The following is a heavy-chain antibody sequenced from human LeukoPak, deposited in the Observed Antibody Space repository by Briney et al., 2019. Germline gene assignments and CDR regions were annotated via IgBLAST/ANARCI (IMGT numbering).Heavy chain of an antibody. J-gene: IGHJ4*02. CDR2: IYYSGST. CDR1: NGSISNYY. D-gene: IGHD6-13*01. Sequence: SETLSLTCTVSNGSISNYYWSWIRQPPGKGLEWIGSIYYSGSTYYNPSLKSRVTISVDTSKNQFSLKLSSVTAADTAAYYCANSVAAAAQFDYWGQGTLVTVSS. V-gene: IGHV4-59*05. CDR3: ANSVAAAAQFDY.